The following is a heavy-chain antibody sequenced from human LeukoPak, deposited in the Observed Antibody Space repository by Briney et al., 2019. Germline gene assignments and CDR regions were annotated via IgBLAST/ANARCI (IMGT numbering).Heavy chain of an antibody. CDR3: ARLIAEVGGGTNYFDT. CDR2: VYISGDT. CDR1: GDSISSYS. Sequence: SETLSLTCTVSGDSISSYSWSWIRQSAGEGLEWIGRVYISGDTKYNPSLKSRVIMSLDASKNQFSLSLRSVTAADTAVYYCARLIAEVGGGTNYFDTWGQGTLVTVSS. V-gene: IGHV4-4*07. J-gene: IGHJ4*02. D-gene: IGHD2-21*01.